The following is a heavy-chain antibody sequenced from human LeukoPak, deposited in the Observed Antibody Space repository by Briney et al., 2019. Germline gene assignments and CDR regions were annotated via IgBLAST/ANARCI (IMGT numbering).Heavy chain of an antibody. CDR3: ARGIVVVPAPILGTFDY. V-gene: IGHV1-69*01. CDR2: IIPIFGTA. CDR1: GGTFSSYA. Sequence: SVKVSCKASGGTFSSYAIIWVRQAPGQGLEWMGGIIPIFGTANCAQKFQGRVTIAADESTSTDYMELSSLRSEDTAVYYCARGIVVVPAPILGTFDYWGQGTLVTVSS. J-gene: IGHJ4*02. D-gene: IGHD2-2*02.